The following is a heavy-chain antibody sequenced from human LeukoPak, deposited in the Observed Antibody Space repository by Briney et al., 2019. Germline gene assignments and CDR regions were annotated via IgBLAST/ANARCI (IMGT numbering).Heavy chain of an antibody. CDR1: GFTFSSFA. CDR2: IWHDGSEN. Sequence: GGSLRLSCAASGFTFSSFAMHWVRQAPGKGLEWVAIIWHDGSENYYADSVKGRFSISRDNSKNTLYLHMYSLRAEDTAMYYCARVLDTAGMGYWGHGTLVTVAS. J-gene: IGHJ4*01. D-gene: IGHD5-18*01. V-gene: IGHV3-33*01. CDR3: ARVLDTAGMGY.